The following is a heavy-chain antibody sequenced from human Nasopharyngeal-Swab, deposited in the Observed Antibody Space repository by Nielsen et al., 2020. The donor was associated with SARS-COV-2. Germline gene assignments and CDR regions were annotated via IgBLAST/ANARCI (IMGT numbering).Heavy chain of an antibody. J-gene: IGHJ4*02. CDR1: GFTFDDYA. CDR2: ISWDSGNI. Sequence: GGSLRLSCAASGFTFDDYAIHWVRQAPGRGLEWVSGISWDSGNIGYADSVKGRFTIFRDNAKNSLYLQMNSLRAEDTAVYYCARERASGLVYWGQGTLVTVSS. CDR3: ARERASGLVY. V-gene: IGHV3-9*01. D-gene: IGHD3-16*01.